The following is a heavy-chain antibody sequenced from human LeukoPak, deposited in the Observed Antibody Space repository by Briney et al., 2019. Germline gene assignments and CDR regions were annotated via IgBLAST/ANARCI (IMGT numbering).Heavy chain of an antibody. V-gene: IGHV1-69*06. CDR2: IIPIFGTA. D-gene: IGHD2-21*02. CDR3: ARSSVVTAMVHLAY. J-gene: IGHJ4*02. CDR1: GYTFTSYG. Sequence: ASVKVSCKASGYTFTSYGISWVRQAPGQGLEWMGGIIPIFGTAKYAQKFQGRVTITADTSTSTAYVELSSLRSEDTAVYYCARSSVVTAMVHLAYWGQGTLVTVSS.